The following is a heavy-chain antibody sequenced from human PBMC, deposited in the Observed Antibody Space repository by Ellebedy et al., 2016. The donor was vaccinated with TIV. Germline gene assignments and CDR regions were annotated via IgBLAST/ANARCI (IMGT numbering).Heavy chain of an antibody. J-gene: IGHJ4*02. CDR2: MNPKSGNT. Sequence: AASVKVSCKASGYTFASYDINWVRQSNGQVLEWMGWMNPKSGNTGYAQKFQGRVTMTRNTSISTAFMELSSLRSEDTAVYYCARGRRDNWSSYLFDHWGQGTLVPVSS. V-gene: IGHV1-8*01. CDR1: GYTFASYD. CDR3: ARGRRDNWSSYLFDH. D-gene: IGHD1-1*01.